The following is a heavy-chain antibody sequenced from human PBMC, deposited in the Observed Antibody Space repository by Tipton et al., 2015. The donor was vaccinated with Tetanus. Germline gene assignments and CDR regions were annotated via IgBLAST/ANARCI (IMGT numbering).Heavy chain of an antibody. CDR1: GGPISSGGYY. V-gene: IGHV4-31*03. CDR2: IYYSGST. J-gene: IGHJ4*02. CDR3: ARDQARGARGWNYFDS. D-gene: IGHD1-26*01. Sequence: TLSLTCTVSGGPISSGGYYWSWIRQHPGKGLEWIGDIYYSGSTYYNPSLKSRVTISVDTSKNQFSLKLNSVTAADTAVYYCARDQARGARGWNYFDSWGQGTLVTVSS.